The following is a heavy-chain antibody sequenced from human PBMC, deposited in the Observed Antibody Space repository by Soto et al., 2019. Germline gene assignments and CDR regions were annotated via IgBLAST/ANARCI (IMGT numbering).Heavy chain of an antibody. CDR2: INQSGSI. Sequence: SHALSLTRAVDGGSFSGYYYAWIRQPPGKGLEWIGEINQSGSISYNPSLKSRVTMSVDTSKNQFSLKLNSVTAADTAVYYCARGGIADRRGCWGHGTLVTVS. J-gene: IGHJ4*01. CDR3: ARGGIADRRGC. CDR1: GGSFSGYY. D-gene: IGHD6-6*01. V-gene: IGHV4-34*01.